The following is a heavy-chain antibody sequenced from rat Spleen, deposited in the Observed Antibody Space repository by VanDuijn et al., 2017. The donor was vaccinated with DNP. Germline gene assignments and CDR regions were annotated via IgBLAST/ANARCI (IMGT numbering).Heavy chain of an antibody. CDR1: GYSITSNY. CDR2: ISYSGST. D-gene: IGHD1-11*01. CDR3: ARGLNYGGYIYSWYFDF. V-gene: IGHV3-1*01. J-gene: IGHJ1*01. Sequence: EVQLQESGPGLVKPSQSLSLTCSVTGYSITSNYWGWIRKFPGNKMEYIGHISYSGSTNYNPSLKSRISIARDTSKNQFFLKLNSVTTEDTATYYCARGLNYGGYIYSWYFDFWGPGTMVTVSS.